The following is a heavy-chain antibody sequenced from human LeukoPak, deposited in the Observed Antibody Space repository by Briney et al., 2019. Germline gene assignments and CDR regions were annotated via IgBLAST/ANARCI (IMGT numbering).Heavy chain of an antibody. CDR3: AITREYAFDI. J-gene: IGHJ3*02. V-gene: IGHV3-53*01. CDR2: FYSSGTT. CDR1: EFSASTNS. D-gene: IGHD7-27*01. Sequence: GGSLRLSCAASEFSASTNSMSWVRQAPGGGLEWVSFFYSSGTTFYADSVKGRFAISRDNSKNTAFLQRNSLRAEDTAMYYCAITREYAFDIWGQGTVVTVSS.